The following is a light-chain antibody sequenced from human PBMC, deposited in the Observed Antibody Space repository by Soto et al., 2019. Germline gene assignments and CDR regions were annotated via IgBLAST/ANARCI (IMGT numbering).Light chain of an antibody. CDR1: QNIRSN. V-gene: IGKV3-15*01. J-gene: IGKJ3*01. CDR3: PQYNNWPPFT. Sequence: IVMTHSPSTLSVSPVETASLSFMSSQNIRSNLAWYQQKPGQAPRLLIYETSIRAPGIPARFSGSGSGTQFTLTISSLQSEDFAVYHCPQYNNWPPFTFGPGTKVDI. CDR2: ETS.